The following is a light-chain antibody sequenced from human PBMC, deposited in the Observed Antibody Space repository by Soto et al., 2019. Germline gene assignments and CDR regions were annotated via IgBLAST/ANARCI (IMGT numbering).Light chain of an antibody. Sequence: DIQMTQSPSSLSASVEDRVIISCRASQSISNHLNWYQQKPGKAPKLLIFAASSLQSGVPSRFSGSGSGPDFTLTISSLQPEDFATYYCQQSYSSPPTFRQGTKVDI. V-gene: IGKV1-39*01. J-gene: IGKJ1*01. CDR1: QSISNH. CDR3: QQSYSSPPT. CDR2: AAS.